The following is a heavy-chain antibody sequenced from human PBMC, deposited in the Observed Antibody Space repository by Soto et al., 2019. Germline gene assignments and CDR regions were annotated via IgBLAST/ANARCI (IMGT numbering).Heavy chain of an antibody. V-gene: IGHV3-48*02. CDR1: GFTFSSYN. Sequence: VQLVESGGDLVQRGGSLRLSCAASGFTFSSYNMHWVRQAPGKGLEWVSFGSSSAATMYYADSVEGRFTISRDNAKNSLHLEMNSMRDEDTALYFCVREGVTCWYNPFDSWGQGTMVTVSS. CDR2: GSSSAATM. CDR3: VREGVTCWYNPFDS. D-gene: IGHD1-1*01. J-gene: IGHJ4*02.